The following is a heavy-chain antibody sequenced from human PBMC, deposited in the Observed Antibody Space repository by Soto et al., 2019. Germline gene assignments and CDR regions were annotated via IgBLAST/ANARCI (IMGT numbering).Heavy chain of an antibody. V-gene: IGHV3-30*18. J-gene: IGHJ4*02. CDR3: AKDGTGGPHYYFEY. D-gene: IGHD2-8*02. CDR2: ISYDGSVK. CDR1: GFIFSNYG. Sequence: PGWSLRLSCAASGFIFSNYGMHLVRQAPGKGLEWVTIISYDGSVKYYADSVKGRFTISRDNSKSTLYLQMNSLRAEDTAVYYCAKDGTGGPHYYFEYWGEGTLVTVSS.